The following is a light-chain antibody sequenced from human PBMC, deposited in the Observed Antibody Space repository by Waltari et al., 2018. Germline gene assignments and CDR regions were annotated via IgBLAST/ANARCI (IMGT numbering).Light chain of an antibody. CDR2: DAS. Sequence: EIVMTQSTATLSVSPGERATLSCRVSQSVGSNLAWYQQKRGQAPRLLIYDASSRATGIPARFSGSGSGTEFSLTISGLQSEDFAVYYCQHYNNWPPWTFGQGTKVEIK. J-gene: IGKJ1*01. V-gene: IGKV3-15*01. CDR1: QSVGSN. CDR3: QHYNNWPPWT.